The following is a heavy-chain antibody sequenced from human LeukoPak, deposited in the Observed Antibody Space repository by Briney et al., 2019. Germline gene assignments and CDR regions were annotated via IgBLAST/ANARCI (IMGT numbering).Heavy chain of an antibody. D-gene: IGHD2-15*01. V-gene: IGHV3-48*03. Sequence: GGSLRLSCAASGFTFRYYEMNWVRQAPGKGREWVSYISSSGSTIFYGDSVKGRFTISRDNAKYSLYLQMNNLRDEDTPVYYCARGDRCSAGSCYPYNWFDSWGQGTLVTVSS. CDR1: GFTFRYYE. CDR2: ISSSGSTI. J-gene: IGHJ5*01. CDR3: ARGDRCSAGSCYPYNWFDS.